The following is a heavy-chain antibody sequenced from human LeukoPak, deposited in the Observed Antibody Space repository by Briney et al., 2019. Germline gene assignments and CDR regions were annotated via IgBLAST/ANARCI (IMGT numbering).Heavy chain of an antibody. Sequence: ASVKVSCKASRYTFTGYYMHWVRQAPGQGLEWMGWINPNSGGTNYAQKFQGRVTMTRDTSISTAYMELSRLRSDDTAVYYRARVVGSSTTNFDYWGQGTLVTVSS. CDR2: INPNSGGT. D-gene: IGHD6-6*01. CDR3: ARVVGSSTTNFDY. J-gene: IGHJ4*02. V-gene: IGHV1-2*02. CDR1: RYTFTGYY.